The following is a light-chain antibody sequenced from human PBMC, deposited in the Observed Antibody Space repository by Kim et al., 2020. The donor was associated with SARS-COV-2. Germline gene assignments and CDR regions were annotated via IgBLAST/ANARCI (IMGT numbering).Light chain of an antibody. CDR1: QCISYY. J-gene: IGKJ4*01. CDR3: QKYNSAPLT. CDR2: AAS. V-gene: IGKV1-27*01. Sequence: ASVGDRVTSPCRPSQCISYYLAWYQQKPGKVPKLLIYAASTLQSGVPSRFSGSGSGTDFTLTISSLQPEDVAIYYCQKYNSAPLTFGGGTKVDIK.